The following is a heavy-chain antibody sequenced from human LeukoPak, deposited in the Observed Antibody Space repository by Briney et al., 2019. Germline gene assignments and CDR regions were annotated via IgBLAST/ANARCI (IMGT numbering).Heavy chain of an antibody. Sequence: ASVKVSCKVSGNTLTDLSIHWVRQAPGKGLDWMGGFDPEDAEVIYAEKFQDRVTMTEDPSTDTAYLELSSLRSEDTAVYYCAAEGQWSLVHYFNSWGQGTLVTVSS. J-gene: IGHJ4*02. CDR1: GNTLTDLS. V-gene: IGHV1-24*01. CDR3: AAEGQWSLVHYFNS. CDR2: FDPEDAEV. D-gene: IGHD2-15*01.